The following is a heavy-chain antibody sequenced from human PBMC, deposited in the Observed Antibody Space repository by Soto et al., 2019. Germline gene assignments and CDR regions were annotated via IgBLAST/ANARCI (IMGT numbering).Heavy chain of an antibody. V-gene: IGHV1-69*13. Sequence: SVKVSCKASGGTFSSYAISWVRQAPGQGLEWMGGIIPIFGTANYAQKFQGRVTITADESTSTAYMELNSLRAEDTAVYYCARDLRARWFGELDYYYYGMDVWGQGTTVTVSS. J-gene: IGHJ6*02. CDR3: ARDLRARWFGELDYYYYGMDV. CDR1: GGTFSSYA. CDR2: IIPIFGTA. D-gene: IGHD3-10*01.